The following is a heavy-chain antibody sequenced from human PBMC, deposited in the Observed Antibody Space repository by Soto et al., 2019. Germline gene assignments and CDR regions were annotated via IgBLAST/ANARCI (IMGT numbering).Heavy chain of an antibody. J-gene: IGHJ4*02. D-gene: IGHD5-18*01. CDR1: GFTFSSYG. CDR2: ISYDGSNK. CDR3: AKELGYSYGIDY. V-gene: IGHV3-30*18. Sequence: GGSLRLSCAASGFTFSSYGMHWVRQAPGKGLEWVAVISYDGSNKYYADSVKGRFTISRDNSKNTLYLQMNSLRAEDTAVYYCAKELGYSYGIDYWGQGTLVTVSS.